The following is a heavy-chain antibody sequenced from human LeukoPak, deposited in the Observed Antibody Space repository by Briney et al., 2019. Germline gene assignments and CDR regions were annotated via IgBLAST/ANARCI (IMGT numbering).Heavy chain of an antibody. V-gene: IGHV3-23*01. D-gene: IGHD3-16*01. CDR3: AKGGGGNWFDP. CDR1: GFTFSNYW. Sequence: GGSLSLSCAVSGFTFSNYWMTWVRQAPGKGLEWVSTISGSGGSTYYADSVKGRFTISRDNSKNTLYLQMNSLRAEDTAVYYCAKGGGGNWFDPWGQGTLVTVSS. J-gene: IGHJ5*02. CDR2: ISGSGGST.